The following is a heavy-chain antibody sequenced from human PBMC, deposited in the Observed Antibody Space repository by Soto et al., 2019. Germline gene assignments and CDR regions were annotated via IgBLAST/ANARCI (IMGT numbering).Heavy chain of an antibody. J-gene: IGHJ5*02. D-gene: IGHD2-21*01. CDR2: IYWDDDK. V-gene: IGHV2-5*02. CDR3: AHRPASCGGDCLDP. CDR1: GFSLSTRGEG. Sequence: QITLKESGPLLVKPTQTLTLTCTFSGFSLSTRGEGVGWIRQPPGKALEWLALIYWDDDKRYSPSLKSRLTLTKATSKNEVVLTVTNMDPVDTATYYCAHRPASCGGDCLDPWGQGTLVIVSS.